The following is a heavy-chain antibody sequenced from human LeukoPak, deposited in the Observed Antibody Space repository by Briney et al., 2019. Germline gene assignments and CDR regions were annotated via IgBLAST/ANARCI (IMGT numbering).Heavy chain of an antibody. J-gene: IGHJ4*02. CDR2: IYYSGST. CDR1: GGSISSSSYY. Sequence: SETLSLTCTVSGGSISSSSYYWGWIRQPPGKGLEWIGSIYYSGSTYYNPSLKSRVTISVDTSKNQFSLKLSSVTAADTAVYYCARPPRTYYYGSGSGYFDYWGQGTLVTVSS. D-gene: IGHD3-10*01. CDR3: ARPPRTYYYGSGSGYFDY. V-gene: IGHV4-39*07.